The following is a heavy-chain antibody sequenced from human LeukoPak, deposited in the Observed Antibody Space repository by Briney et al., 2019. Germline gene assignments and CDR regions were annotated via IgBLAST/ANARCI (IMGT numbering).Heavy chain of an antibody. CDR2: IYHSGSI. D-gene: IGHD5-24*01. V-gene: IGHV4-38-2*02. CDR3: ARRWRGAPHFDY. J-gene: IGHJ4*02. Sequence: SETLSLTCTVSGYSISSGYYWGWIRQPPGKGLEWIGSIYHSGSIYYNPSLKSRVTISVDTSKNQFSLKLSSVTAADTAVYYCARRWRGAPHFDYWGQGTLVTVSS. CDR1: GYSISSGYY.